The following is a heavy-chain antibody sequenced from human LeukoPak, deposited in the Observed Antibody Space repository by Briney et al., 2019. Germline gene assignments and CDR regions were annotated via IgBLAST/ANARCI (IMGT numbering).Heavy chain of an antibody. J-gene: IGHJ4*02. D-gene: IGHD1-26*01. CDR2: IIPIFGTA. Sequence: GASVKVSCKASGGTFISYAISWVRQAPGQGLEWMGGIIPIFGTANYAQKFQGRVTITTDESTRTAYMELSSLRSDDTAVYYCARERVYSGSYSYFDYWGQGTLVTVSS. V-gene: IGHV1-69*05. CDR1: GGTFISYA. CDR3: ARERVYSGSYSYFDY.